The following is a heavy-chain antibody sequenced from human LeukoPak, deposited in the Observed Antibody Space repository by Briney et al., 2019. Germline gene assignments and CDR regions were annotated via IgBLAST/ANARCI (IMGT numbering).Heavy chain of an antibody. V-gene: IGHV1-2*02. D-gene: IGHD3-10*01. CDR3: ARVLYGSGSYSFDY. Sequence: GASVKVSCKASGYTFTGYYMHWVRQAPGQGLEWMGWINPNSGGTNYAQKFQGRVTMTRDTSISTAYMELSRLRSDDTAVYYCARVLYGSGSYSFDYWGQGTLVTVSS. CDR1: GYTFTGYY. J-gene: IGHJ4*02. CDR2: INPNSGGT.